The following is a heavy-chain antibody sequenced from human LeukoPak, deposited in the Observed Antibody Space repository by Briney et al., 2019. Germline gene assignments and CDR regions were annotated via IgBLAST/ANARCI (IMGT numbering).Heavy chain of an antibody. V-gene: IGHV3-9*01. J-gene: IGHJ4*02. CDR3: AKDIGYDSSGPHDY. CDR1: GFTFSSYA. D-gene: IGHD3-22*01. CDR2: ISWNSGSI. Sequence: GGSLRLSCAASGFTFSSYAMSWVRQAPGKGLEWVSGISWNSGSIGYADSVKGRFTISRDNAKNSLYLQMNSLRAEDTALYYCAKDIGYDSSGPHDYWGQGTLVTVSS.